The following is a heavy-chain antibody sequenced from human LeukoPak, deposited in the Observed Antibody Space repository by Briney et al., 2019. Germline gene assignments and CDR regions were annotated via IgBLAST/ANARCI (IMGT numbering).Heavy chain of an antibody. CDR1: GFTFSGSA. CDR2: IRSKANSYAT. D-gene: IGHD3-22*01. V-gene: IGHV3-73*01. CDR3: TRHYYDSSGYYPVGYFDY. Sequence: GGSLRLSCAASGFTFSGSAMHWVRQASGKWLEWVGRIRSKANSYATAYAASVKGRFTISRDDSKNTAYLQMNSLKTEDTAVYYCTRHYYDSSGYYPVGYFDYWGQGILVTVSS. J-gene: IGHJ4*02.